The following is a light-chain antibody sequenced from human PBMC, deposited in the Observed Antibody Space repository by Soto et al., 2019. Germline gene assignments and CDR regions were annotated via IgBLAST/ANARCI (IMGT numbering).Light chain of an antibody. Sequence: DIVMTQTPLSLPVTPGEPASISCGSSQSLFDSDDGNTYLDWYLQKPGQSPQLLIYMLSHRASGVPDRFSGSGSGTHVTLKISRVEAEDVGVYYCMQRIEFPYTFGQGTKLEIK. CDR3: MQRIEFPYT. J-gene: IGKJ2*01. V-gene: IGKV2-40*01. CDR2: MLS. CDR1: QSLFDSDDGNTY.